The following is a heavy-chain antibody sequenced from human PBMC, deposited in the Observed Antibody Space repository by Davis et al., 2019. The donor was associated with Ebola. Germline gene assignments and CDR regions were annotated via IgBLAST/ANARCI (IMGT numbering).Heavy chain of an antibody. J-gene: IGHJ6*02. CDR3: AREPLMVQGVHNYYYYYGMDV. Sequence: AASVKVSCKASGYTFTGYYMHWVRQAPGQGLEWMGWINPNSGGTNYAQKFQGWVTMTRDTSTSTVYMELSSLRSEDTAVYYCAREPLMVQGVHNYYYYYGMDVWGQGTTVTVSS. D-gene: IGHD3-10*01. CDR1: GYTFTGYY. CDR2: INPNSGGT. V-gene: IGHV1-2*04.